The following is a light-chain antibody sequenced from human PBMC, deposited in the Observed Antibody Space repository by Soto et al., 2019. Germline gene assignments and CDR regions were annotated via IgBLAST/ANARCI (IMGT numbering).Light chain of an antibody. V-gene: IGKV1-17*02. CDR3: LQDTSYPPLLT. Sequence: DIQMTQSPSSLSASAGDRVTITCRASQGIRNDLGWYQQKPGKAPKRLIYAASSLQSEVPSRFSGSGSGTEFTLTISNLQPEAFATYYGLQDTSYPPLLTLGGGTKVEIK. CDR2: AAS. J-gene: IGKJ4*01. CDR1: QGIRND.